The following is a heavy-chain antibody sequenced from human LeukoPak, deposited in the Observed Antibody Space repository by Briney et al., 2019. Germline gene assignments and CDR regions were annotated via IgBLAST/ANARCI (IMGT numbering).Heavy chain of an antibody. Sequence: SVKVSCKASGGTFSSYAISWVRQAPGQGLEWMGRIIPILGIANYAQKFQGRVTITADKSTSTAYMELSSLRSEDTAVYYCARDSPVTSIAAAGRLGYFQHWGQGTLVTVSS. V-gene: IGHV1-69*04. D-gene: IGHD6-13*01. CDR2: IIPILGIA. CDR3: ARDSPVTSIAAAGRLGYFQH. J-gene: IGHJ1*01. CDR1: GGTFSSYA.